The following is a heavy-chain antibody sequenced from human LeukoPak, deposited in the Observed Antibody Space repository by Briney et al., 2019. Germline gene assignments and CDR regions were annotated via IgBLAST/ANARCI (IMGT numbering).Heavy chain of an antibody. CDR1: GYSISSGYF. CDR3: ARDGYYYGGSFEY. V-gene: IGHV4-38-2*02. J-gene: IGHJ4*02. Sequence: SETLSLTCAVSGYSISSGYFWAWIRQPPGKGLEWIGSISHSGSSYSKPSLKSRVIIAVDTSTNQFSLRLTSVTAADTSTYYSARDGYYYGGSFEYWGQGIRVAASS. CDR2: ISHSGSS. D-gene: IGHD3-10*01.